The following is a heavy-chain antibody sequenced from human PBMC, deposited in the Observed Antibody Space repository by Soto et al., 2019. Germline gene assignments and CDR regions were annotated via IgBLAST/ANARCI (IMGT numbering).Heavy chain of an antibody. CDR1: GFTFSSYS. Sequence: GGSLRLSSAASGFTFSSYSMNWVRHAPGKGLEWVSYISSSSSTIYYADSVKGRFTISRDNAKNSLYLQMNSLRDEDTAVYYCARGLYYYDSSGYWGYWGQGTLVTVSS. V-gene: IGHV3-48*02. CDR2: ISSSSSTI. CDR3: ARGLYYYDSSGYWGY. D-gene: IGHD3-22*01. J-gene: IGHJ4*02.